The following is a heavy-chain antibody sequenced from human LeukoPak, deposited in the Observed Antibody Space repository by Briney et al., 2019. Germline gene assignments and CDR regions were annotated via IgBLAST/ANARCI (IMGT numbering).Heavy chain of an antibody. D-gene: IGHD3-10*01. CDR3: ARGPYYGSGSYNFHSPAFIGDV. CDR2: IYYSRST. CDR1: GGSISSGDDY. Sequence: PSETLSLTCTVSGGSISSGDDYWSWIRQPPGKALAWIGYIYYSRSTYYNPSLKSRVTISVDTSKNQFSLKLSSVTAADTAVYYCARGPYYGSGSYNFHSPAFIGDVWGQGTTVTVSS. V-gene: IGHV4-30-4*01. J-gene: IGHJ6*02.